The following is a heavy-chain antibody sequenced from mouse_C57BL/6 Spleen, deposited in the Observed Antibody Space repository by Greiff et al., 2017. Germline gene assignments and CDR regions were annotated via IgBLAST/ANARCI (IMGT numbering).Heavy chain of an antibody. J-gene: IGHJ2*02. CDR2: ISGGGGDT. Sequence: EVQVLESGGGLVKPGGSLKLSCAASGFTFSSYSMSWVRQTPGKRLEWVATISGGGGDTNYPDSVKGRFTISRDNAKNTLYLQMSSLRTEDTALYYCARHARPNYLDYWGQGTSLTVSS. CDR3: ARHARPNYLDY. V-gene: IGHV5-9*01. CDR1: GFTFSSYS.